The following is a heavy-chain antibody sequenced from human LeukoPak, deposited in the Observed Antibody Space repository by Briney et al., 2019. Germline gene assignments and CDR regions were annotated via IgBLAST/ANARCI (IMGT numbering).Heavy chain of an antibody. CDR2: ISYSGST. D-gene: IGHD5-12*01. J-gene: IGHJ5*02. CDR1: GGSIGSYY. V-gene: IGHV4-59*01. CDR3: ARGGSGYALNWFDP. Sequence: MPSETLSLTCTVSGGSIGSYYWSWIRQPPGKGLEWIGHISYSGSTNYNPSLTSRVTISVDTSKNQFSLKLSSVTAADTAVYYCARGGSGYALNWFDPWGQGTLVTVSS.